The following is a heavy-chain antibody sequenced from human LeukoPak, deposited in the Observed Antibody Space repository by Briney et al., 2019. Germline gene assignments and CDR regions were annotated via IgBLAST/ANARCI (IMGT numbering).Heavy chain of an antibody. D-gene: IGHD3-3*01. Sequence: SETLSLTCTVSSHSINDTHFWGWIRQPPGKGLEYIGSVSHSGTTYYNPSFKSRVTISADTSRNQFSLRLTSVTAADTAFYFCARDFSECTLRLFFYHWGQGMLVTVSS. CDR1: SHSINDTHF. CDR2: VSHSGTT. V-gene: IGHV4-38-2*02. J-gene: IGHJ4*02. CDR3: ARDFSECTLRLFFYH.